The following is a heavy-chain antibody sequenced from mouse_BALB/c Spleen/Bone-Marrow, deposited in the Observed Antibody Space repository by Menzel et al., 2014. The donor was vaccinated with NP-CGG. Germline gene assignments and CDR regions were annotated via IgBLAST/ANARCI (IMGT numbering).Heavy chain of an antibody. J-gene: IGHJ2*01. Sequence: EVKLQESGGGLVQPGGSLRLSCATSGFTFTDYYMNWVRQPPGKALEWLGFIRNKANGYTTEYSASVKGRFTISRDNSQSILNLQMNTLRVEDSATYYCARDMGGILFDHWGQGTTLTVSS. V-gene: IGHV7-3*02. CDR1: GFTFTDYY. D-gene: IGHD4-1*01. CDR2: IRNKANGYTT. CDR3: ARDMGGILFDH.